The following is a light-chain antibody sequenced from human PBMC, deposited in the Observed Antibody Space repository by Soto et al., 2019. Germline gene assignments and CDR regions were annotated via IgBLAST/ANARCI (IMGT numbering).Light chain of an antibody. CDR3: QQRSTWPFT. Sequence: EIVMTQSPSTLSVSPGESATLSCRASQSVSSDLAWYQQKPGQAPRLLIYGASSRATGIPDRFSGSASGTDFTLTISSLEPEDFAVYYCQQRSTWPFTFGPGTKADIK. J-gene: IGKJ3*01. CDR1: QSVSSD. CDR2: GAS. V-gene: IGKV3-11*01.